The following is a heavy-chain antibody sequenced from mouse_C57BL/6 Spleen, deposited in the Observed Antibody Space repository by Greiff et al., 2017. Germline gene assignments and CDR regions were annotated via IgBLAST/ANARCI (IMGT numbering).Heavy chain of an antibody. D-gene: IGHD1-1*01. CDR2: ILPGSGST. J-gene: IGHJ4*01. V-gene: IGHV1-9*01. CDR3: ASGGYYGSSYYYAMDY. Sequence: QVQLQQSGAELMKPGASVKLSCKATGYTFTGYWIEWVKQRPGHGLEWIGEILPGSGSTNYNEKFKGKATFTADTSSNTAYMQLSSLTTEDSAIYYCASGGYYGSSYYYAMDYWGQGTSVTVSS. CDR1: GYTFTGYW.